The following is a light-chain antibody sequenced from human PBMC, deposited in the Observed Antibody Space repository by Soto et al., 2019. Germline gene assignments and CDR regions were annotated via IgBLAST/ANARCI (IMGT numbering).Light chain of an antibody. V-gene: IGLV8-61*01. J-gene: IGLJ2*01. CDR1: SGSVSTSYY. CDR2: NTY. CDR3: VLYMGSGISV. Sequence: QAVVTQESSFSVSPGGTVTLTCGLSSGSVSTSYYPSWYQQTPGQAPRTLIYNTYTRSSGVPDRFSASILGDKAALTITGAQAEDESDYYCVLYMGSGISVFGGGTKVTVL.